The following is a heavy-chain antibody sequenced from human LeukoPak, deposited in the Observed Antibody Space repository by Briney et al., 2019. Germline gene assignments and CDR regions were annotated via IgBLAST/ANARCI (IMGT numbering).Heavy chain of an antibody. CDR3: AKDIYCTSISCYGADF. J-gene: IGHJ4*02. D-gene: IGHD2-2*01. Sequence: GGSLRLSCITSGFAFSTYGVHWVRQTPDKGLEWVAVISYDGSNKYHADSVKGRFTISRDNTKNTLYLQMNSLRAEDTAVYYCAKDIYCTSISCYGADFWGQGTLVTVSS. CDR2: ISYDGSNK. CDR1: GFAFSTYG. V-gene: IGHV3-30*18.